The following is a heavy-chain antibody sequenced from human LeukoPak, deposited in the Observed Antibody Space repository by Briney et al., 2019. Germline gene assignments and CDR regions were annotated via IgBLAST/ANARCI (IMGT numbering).Heavy chain of an antibody. V-gene: IGHV3-11*04. CDR3: ARSRLGGRGAFDI. CDR2: SSTGHNI. Sequence: GGSLRLSCEASGFTFSDYYFNWIRQAPGKGLEWVSYSSTGHNIYYADSVKGRFTISRDNANTSLFLEMNTLRAEDTAVYYCARSRLGGRGAFDIWGQGTVVTVSS. J-gene: IGHJ3*02. D-gene: IGHD1-1*01. CDR1: GFTFSDYY.